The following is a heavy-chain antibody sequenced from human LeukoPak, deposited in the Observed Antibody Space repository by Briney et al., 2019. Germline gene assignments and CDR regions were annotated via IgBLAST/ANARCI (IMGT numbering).Heavy chain of an antibody. D-gene: IGHD6-6*01. Sequence: ASVKVSCKASGYTFTSYGISWVRQAPGQGLEWMGWINPNSGGTNYAQKFQGRVTMTRDTSISTAYMELSRLRSDDTAVYYCARYGLRSSSSSNYWGQGTLVTVSS. J-gene: IGHJ4*02. CDR2: INPNSGGT. CDR1: GYTFTSYG. CDR3: ARYGLRSSSSSNY. V-gene: IGHV1-2*02.